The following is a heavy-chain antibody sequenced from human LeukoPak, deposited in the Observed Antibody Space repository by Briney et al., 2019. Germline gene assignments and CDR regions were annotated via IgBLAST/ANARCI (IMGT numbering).Heavy chain of an antibody. V-gene: IGHV1-2*02. J-gene: IGHJ6*02. D-gene: IGHD2-15*01. CDR2: INPNSGGT. CDR1: GYTFTGYY. CDR3: AREAASRDYYYGMDV. Sequence: ASVKVSCKASGYTFTGYYMHWVRQAPGQGLEWMGWINPNSGGTNYAQKFQGRVTMTRDTSISAAYMELSRLRSDDTAVYYCAREAASRDYYYGMDVWGQGTTVNVSS.